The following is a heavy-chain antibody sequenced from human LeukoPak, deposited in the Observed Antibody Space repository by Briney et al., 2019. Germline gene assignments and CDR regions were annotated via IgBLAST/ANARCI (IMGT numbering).Heavy chain of an antibody. V-gene: IGHV4-34*01. J-gene: IGHJ4*02. CDR3: ARNGWGSGSYWFY. CDR2: ISHSGST. D-gene: IGHD3-10*01. Sequence: SETLSLTCEVSGASLSGYYWSWVRQAPGKGLEWIGEISHSGSTNYNPSLKSRVTISAHTSKNQFSLKLSSVIGADTAVYFCARNGWGSGSYWFYWGQGTLVTVSA. CDR1: GASLSGYY.